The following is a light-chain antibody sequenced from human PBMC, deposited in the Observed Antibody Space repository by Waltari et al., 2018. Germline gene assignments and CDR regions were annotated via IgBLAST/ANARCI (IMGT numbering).Light chain of an antibody. V-gene: IGKV1-39*01. CDR3: QQSYSTPPT. J-gene: IGKJ1*01. CDR1: ESIASY. CDR2: AAS. Sequence: DIQMTQSPSSLSASAGDRVTISCRASESIASYLHWYQQKPGKAPELLSYAASSLQSGVPSRFSGSGSGTDFTLTISSLQPGDFATYYCQQSYSTPPTFGQGTKVEIK.